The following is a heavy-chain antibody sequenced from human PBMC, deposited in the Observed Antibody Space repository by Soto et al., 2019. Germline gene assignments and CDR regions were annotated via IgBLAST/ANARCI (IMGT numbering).Heavy chain of an antibody. CDR2: INHSGST. J-gene: IGHJ6*03. CDR1: GGSFSGYY. V-gene: IGHV4-34*01. Sequence: SETLSLTCAVYGGSFSGYYWSWIRQPPGKGLEWIGEINHSGSTNYNPSLKSRVTISVDTSKNQFSLKLSSVTAADTAVYYCASLVVPAVRRGYYYYMDVWGKGTTVTVSS. CDR3: ASLVVPAVRRGYYYYMDV. D-gene: IGHD2-2*01.